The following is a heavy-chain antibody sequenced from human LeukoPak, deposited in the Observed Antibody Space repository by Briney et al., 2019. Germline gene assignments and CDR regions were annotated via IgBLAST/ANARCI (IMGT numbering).Heavy chain of an antibody. CDR2: IRSDGDAT. D-gene: IGHD2-8*01. V-gene: IGHV3-64D*06. J-gene: IGHJ5*02. CDR1: GFAFRSYA. CDR3: VNGAVYATRYWFAP. Sequence: PGRSLRLSCSASGFAFRSYAMHSVRQTPGKGLESVSVIRSDGDATYYADSVKGRFTISRDNSKNTLYLQLSSLREEDTAVYYSVNGAVYATRYWFAPWGQGTLVTVSS.